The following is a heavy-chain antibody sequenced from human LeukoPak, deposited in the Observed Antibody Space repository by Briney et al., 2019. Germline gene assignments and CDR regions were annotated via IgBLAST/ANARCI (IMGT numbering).Heavy chain of an antibody. D-gene: IGHD2-8*02. J-gene: IGHJ4*02. CDR2: ISSGSSTI. Sequence: GGSLRLSCAASGFAFSGYSMNWVRQAPGKGLEWLSYISSGSSTIYYADSVKGRFTISRDNAKNSLYLQMNSLRAEDTAVYYCARSRTGNYFGYWGQGTLVTVSS. CDR1: GFAFSGYS. V-gene: IGHV3-48*01. CDR3: ARSRTGNYFGY.